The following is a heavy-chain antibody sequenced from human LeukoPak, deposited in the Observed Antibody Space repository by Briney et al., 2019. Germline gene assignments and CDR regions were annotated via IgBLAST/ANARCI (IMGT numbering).Heavy chain of an antibody. CDR3: ARVRCSGGSCYTGFDY. J-gene: IGHJ4*02. D-gene: IGHD2-15*01. V-gene: IGHV1-2*02. Sequence: ASVKVSCKASGHTFTGYYMHWVRQAPGQGLEWMGWINPNSGGTNYAPKFQGRVTMTRDTSISTAYMELSRLRSDDTAVYYCARVRCSGGSCYTGFDYWGQGTLVTVSS. CDR1: GHTFTGYY. CDR2: INPNSGGT.